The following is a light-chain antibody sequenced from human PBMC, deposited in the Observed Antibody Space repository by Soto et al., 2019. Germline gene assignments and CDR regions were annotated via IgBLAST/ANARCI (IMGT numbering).Light chain of an antibody. CDR3: QQYNSYSYT. Sequence: DIQMTQSPSTRSASVGDRVTITCRASQSISSGLAWYQQKPGKAPKLLIYDASSLESGVPSRFSGSGSGTEFTLTLSSLQPDDFATYYCQQYNSYSYTFGQGNKLEIK. V-gene: IGKV1-5*01. CDR1: QSISSG. CDR2: DAS. J-gene: IGKJ2*01.